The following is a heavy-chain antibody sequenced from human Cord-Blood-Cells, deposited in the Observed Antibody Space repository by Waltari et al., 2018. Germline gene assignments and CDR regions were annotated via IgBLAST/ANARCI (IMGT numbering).Heavy chain of an antibody. CDR1: GGTFSSYA. V-gene: IGHV1-69*09. D-gene: IGHD5-12*01. J-gene: IGHJ4*02. Sequence: QVQLVQSGDEMKKHGSSVKVSCKASGGTFSSYAISWMRQAPGQGLEWMGRIIPILCIANYAQKFQGRVTITADKSTSTAYMELSSLRSEDTAVYYCARVGRDGYNYPYYFDYWGQGTLVTVSS. CDR3: ARVGRDGYNYPYYFDY. CDR2: IIPILCIA.